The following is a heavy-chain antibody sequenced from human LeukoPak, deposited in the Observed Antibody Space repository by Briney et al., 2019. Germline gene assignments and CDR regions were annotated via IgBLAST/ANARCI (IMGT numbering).Heavy chain of an antibody. Sequence: SETLSLTCAVYGGSFSGYYWSWIRQPPGKGLEWIGEINHSGSTNYNPSLKSRVTISVDTSKNQFSLKLSSVTAADTAVYYCATRMVRVKYFDYWGQGTLVTVSS. CDR1: GGSFSGYY. D-gene: IGHD3-10*01. V-gene: IGHV4-34*01. CDR3: ATRMVRVKYFDY. CDR2: INHSGST. J-gene: IGHJ4*02.